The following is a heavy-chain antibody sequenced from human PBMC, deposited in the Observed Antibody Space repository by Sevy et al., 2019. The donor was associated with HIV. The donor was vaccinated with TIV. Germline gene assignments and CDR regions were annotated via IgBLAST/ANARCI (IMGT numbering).Heavy chain of an antibody. Sequence: ASVKVSCKASGYTFTGYYMHWVRQAPGQGLEWMGWMNPNSGGTNYAQKFQGWVTMTRDTSISTAYMELSRLRSDDTAVYYCARSRAVAGTFYYYYYMDVWGKGTTVTVSS. CDR2: MNPNSGGT. CDR1: GYTFTGYY. D-gene: IGHD6-19*01. J-gene: IGHJ6*03. V-gene: IGHV1-2*04. CDR3: ARSRAVAGTFYYYYYMDV.